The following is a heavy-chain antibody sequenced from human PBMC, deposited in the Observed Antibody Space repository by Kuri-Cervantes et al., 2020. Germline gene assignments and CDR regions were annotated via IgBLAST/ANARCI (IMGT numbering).Heavy chain of an antibody. D-gene: IGHD5-12*01. CDR3: ARGGRGYSGLDLPPS. CDR1: GGSFSGYY. CDR2: IYYSGST. J-gene: IGHJ4*02. Sequence: SQTLSLTCAVYGGSFSGYYWSWIRQPPGKGLEWIGYIYYSGSTNYNPSLKSRVTISVDTSKNQFSLKLSSVTAADTAVYYCARGGRGYSGLDLPPSWGQRTLVTVSS. V-gene: IGHV4-59*01.